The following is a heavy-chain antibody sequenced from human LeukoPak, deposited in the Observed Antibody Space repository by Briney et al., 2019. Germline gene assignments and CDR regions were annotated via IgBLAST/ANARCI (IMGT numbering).Heavy chain of an antibody. CDR2: ISSSSSYI. CDR3: ARAKYDFWSGYYDRDDAFDI. J-gene: IGHJ3*02. Sequence: GGSLRLSCAASGFTFSSYSMNWVRQAPGKGLEWVSSISSSSSYIYYADSVKGRFTISRDNAKNSLYLQMNSLRAEDTAVYYCARAKYDFWSGYYDRDDAFDIWGQGTMVTVSS. CDR1: GFTFSSYS. V-gene: IGHV3-21*01. D-gene: IGHD3-3*01.